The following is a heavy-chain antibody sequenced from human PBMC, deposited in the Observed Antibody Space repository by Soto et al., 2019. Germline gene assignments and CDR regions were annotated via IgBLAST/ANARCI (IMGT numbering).Heavy chain of an antibody. D-gene: IGHD2-2*01. J-gene: IGHJ5*01. CDR1: GFTFSSYS. V-gene: IGHV3-23*01. Sequence: GGSLRLSCAASGFTFSSYSMNWVRQAPGKGLEWVSSISSGSSNTHYADSVKGRFTISRDNSKNTLYLQMNSLRADDTALYYCAKSGIVATMRTFSWFDSWGQGTMVTVSS. CDR2: ISSGSSNT. CDR3: AKSGIVATMRTFSWFDS.